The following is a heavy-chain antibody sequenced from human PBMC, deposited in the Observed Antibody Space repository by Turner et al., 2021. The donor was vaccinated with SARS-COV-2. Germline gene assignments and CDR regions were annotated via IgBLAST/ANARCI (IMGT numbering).Heavy chain of an antibody. V-gene: IGHV4-39*02. CDR2: IYYSGST. Sequence: GGSISSSSYSWGWIRQPPGKGLESIGSIYYSGSTYYNPSLKSRVTISVDTSKNQFSLKLSSVTAADTAVYYCARDGGDPPRYFQHWGQGTLVTVSS. D-gene: IGHD2-21*02. CDR3: ARDGGDPPRYFQH. J-gene: IGHJ1*01. CDR1: GGSISSSSYS.